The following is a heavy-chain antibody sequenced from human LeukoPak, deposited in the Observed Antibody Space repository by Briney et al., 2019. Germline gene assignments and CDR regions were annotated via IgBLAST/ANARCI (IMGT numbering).Heavy chain of an antibody. D-gene: IGHD3-16*02. CDR3: ARLGDYDYVWGSYRYTFDY. Sequence: SETLSLTCAVYGGSFSGYYWGWIRQPPGKGLEWIGSIYYSGSTYYNPSLKSRVTISVDTSKNQFSLKLSSVTAADTAVYYCARLGDYDYVWGSYRYTFDYWGQGTLVTVSS. V-gene: IGHV4-39*01. CDR2: IYYSGST. CDR1: GGSFSGYY. J-gene: IGHJ4*02.